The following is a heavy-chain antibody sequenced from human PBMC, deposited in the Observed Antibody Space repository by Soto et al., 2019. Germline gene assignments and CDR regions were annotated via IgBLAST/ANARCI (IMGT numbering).Heavy chain of an antibody. V-gene: IGHV4-39*01. Sequence: SETLSLTCTVSGGSISSSSYYWGWIRQPPGKGLEWIGSIYYSGSTYYNPSLKSRVTISVDTSKNQFSLKLSSVTAADTAVYYCARLAGGGPYYYYYYMDVWGKGTTVTVSS. CDR3: ARLAGGGPYYYYYYMDV. CDR1: GGSISSSSYY. CDR2: IYYSGST. J-gene: IGHJ6*03. D-gene: IGHD3-16*01.